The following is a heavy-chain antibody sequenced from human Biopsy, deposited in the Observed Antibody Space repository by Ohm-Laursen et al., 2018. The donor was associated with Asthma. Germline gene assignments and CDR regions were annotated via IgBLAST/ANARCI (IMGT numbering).Heavy chain of an antibody. CDR3: ARDGPVGAPSDY. CDR2: ISAYNGNT. CDR1: GGTFSRYA. D-gene: IGHD1-26*01. V-gene: IGHV1-18*01. Sequence: GSSVKVSCNASGGTFSRYAISWVRQAPGQGLEWMGWISAYNGNTNYAQKLQGRVTMTTGTSTSTAYMELRSLRSDNTAGYYCARDGPVGAPSDYWGQGTLVTVSS. J-gene: IGHJ4*02.